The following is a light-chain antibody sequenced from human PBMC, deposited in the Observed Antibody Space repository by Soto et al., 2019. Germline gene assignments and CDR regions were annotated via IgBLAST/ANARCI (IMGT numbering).Light chain of an antibody. V-gene: IGLV2-14*01. CDR1: SSDVGSYNY. Sequence: QSALTQPASVSGAPGQSIAISCTGTSSDVGSYNYVSRYQHHPGKAPKLMVYEVSNQPSGVSNRFSGSNSGNTASLTISRLQAEDEADYYCSSYTSSSTYVFGTGTKLTVL. J-gene: IGLJ1*01. CDR3: SSYTSSSTYV. CDR2: EVS.